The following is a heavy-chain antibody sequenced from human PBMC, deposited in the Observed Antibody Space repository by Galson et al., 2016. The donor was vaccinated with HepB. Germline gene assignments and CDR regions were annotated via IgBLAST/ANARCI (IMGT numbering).Heavy chain of an antibody. V-gene: IGHV3-33*01. CDR2: IYYDGSSK. Sequence: SLRLSCAASGFTFSNYGMHWVRQAPGKGLEWVAVIYYDGSSKHHADSVKGRFTISRGNSKNTLYLQMNSLRAEDTAVYYCARPRLGIQTWSKYYYYGFDVWGQGTTVTVSS. CDR1: GFTFSNYG. J-gene: IGHJ6*02. D-gene: IGHD5-18*01. CDR3: ARPRLGIQTWSKYYYYGFDV.